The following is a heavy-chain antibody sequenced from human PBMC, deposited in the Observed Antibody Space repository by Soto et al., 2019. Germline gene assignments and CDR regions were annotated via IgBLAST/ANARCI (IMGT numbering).Heavy chain of an antibody. J-gene: IGHJ6*03. D-gene: IGHD3-10*01. Sequence: LSLTCTVSGGSISSSSYYWGWIRQPPGKGLEWIGSIYYSGSTYYNPSLKSRVTISVDTSKNQFSLKLSSVTAADTAVYYCARQQPDSRFGELFYYYYMDVWAKRTTVTVSS. V-gene: IGHV4-39*01. CDR1: GGSISSSSYY. CDR2: IYYSGST. CDR3: ARQQPDSRFGELFYYYYMDV.